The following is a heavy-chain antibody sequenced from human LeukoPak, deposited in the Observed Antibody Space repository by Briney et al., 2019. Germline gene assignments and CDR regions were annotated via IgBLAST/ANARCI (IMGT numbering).Heavy chain of an antibody. CDR3: ARVPYYYDSSGYYPWYFDL. V-gene: IGHV1-18*01. J-gene: IGHJ2*01. D-gene: IGHD3-22*01. Sequence: GASVKVSCKASGYTFTSYGISWVRQAPGQGLEWMGWISAYNGNTNYAQKLQGRVTMTTDTSTSTAYMELRSLRSDDTAVYYCARVPYYYDSSGYYPWYFDLWGRGTLVTVSS. CDR2: ISAYNGNT. CDR1: GYTFTSYG.